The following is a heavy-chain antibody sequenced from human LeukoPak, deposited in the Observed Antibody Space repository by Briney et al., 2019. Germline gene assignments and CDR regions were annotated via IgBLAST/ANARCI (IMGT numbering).Heavy chain of an antibody. CDR1: GFTFSTYW. CDR3: ARLLVYNSGGEAFDH. J-gene: IGHJ4*02. CDR2: ITQDGSEK. D-gene: IGHD1-20*01. Sequence: GGSLRLSCAAFGFTFSTYWMSWVRQAPGKGLEWVANITQDGSEKYYVDSVKGRFTISRDNAKNSLYLQMNSLRAEDTAVYYCARLLVYNSGGEAFDHWGQGTLVTVSS. V-gene: IGHV3-7*01.